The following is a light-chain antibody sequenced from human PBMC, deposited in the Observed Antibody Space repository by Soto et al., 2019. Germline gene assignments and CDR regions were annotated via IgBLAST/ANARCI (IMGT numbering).Light chain of an antibody. CDR2: GAS. CDR3: QQYNNWPQT. Sequence: ETVMTQSPATLSVSPGERATLSCRASQSVGTTLAWYQQKPGQAPRLVIYGASSRATGIPARFSGSGSGTEFTLTISSLQAEDVAVYNCQQYNNWPQTFGQGTKVEIK. CDR1: QSVGTT. V-gene: IGKV3-15*01. J-gene: IGKJ1*01.